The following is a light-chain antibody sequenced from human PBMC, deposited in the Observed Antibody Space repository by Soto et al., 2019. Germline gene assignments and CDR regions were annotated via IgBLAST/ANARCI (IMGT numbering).Light chain of an antibody. CDR2: GNS. CDR1: SSDVGGYNY. CDR3: QSYDSSLSGYV. V-gene: IGLV1-40*01. J-gene: IGLJ1*01. Sequence: QSVLTQPRSVSGSPGQSVTISCTGTSSDVGGYNYVHWYQQLPGTAPKLLIYGNSNRPSGVPDRFSGSKSGTSASLAITGLQAEDEADYYCQSYDSSLSGYVFGTGTKVTVL.